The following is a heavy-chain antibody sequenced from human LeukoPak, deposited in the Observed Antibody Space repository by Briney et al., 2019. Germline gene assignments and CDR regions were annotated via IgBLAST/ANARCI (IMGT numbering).Heavy chain of an antibody. J-gene: IGHJ6*03. CDR1: GGSISSYY. V-gene: IGHV4-59*01. Sequence: SETLSLTCTVSGGSISSYYWRWIRQPPGKGLEGIGYIYYSGSTNYNPSLKSRLTISVDTSKNQFSLKLSSVTAADTAVYYCARNHQESWIQLGSQNLNYYYYMDVWGKGTTVTISS. CDR2: IYYSGST. CDR3: ARNHQESWIQLGSQNLNYYYYMDV. D-gene: IGHD5-18*01.